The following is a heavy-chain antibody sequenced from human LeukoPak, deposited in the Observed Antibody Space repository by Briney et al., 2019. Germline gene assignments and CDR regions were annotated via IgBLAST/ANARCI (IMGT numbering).Heavy chain of an antibody. D-gene: IGHD3-10*01. Sequence: GGSLRLSCAASGFTFSNYGMNWVRQAPGKGLEWVSVIYSGGSTYYADSVKGRFTISRDNSKNTLYLQMNSLRAEDTAVYYCARHLWFGDSANWFDPWGQGTLVTVSS. CDR1: GFTFSNYG. J-gene: IGHJ5*02. CDR2: IYSGGST. CDR3: ARHLWFGDSANWFDP. V-gene: IGHV3-53*01.